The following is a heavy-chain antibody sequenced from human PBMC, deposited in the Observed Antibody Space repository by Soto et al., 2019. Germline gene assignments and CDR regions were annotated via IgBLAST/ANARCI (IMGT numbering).Heavy chain of an antibody. CDR1: GGSISSSSYY. V-gene: IGHV4-39*01. CDR3: ARHGDDGDYVRYCQH. D-gene: IGHD4-17*01. J-gene: IGHJ1*01. Sequence: QLQLQESGPGLVEPSETLSLTCTVSGGSISSSSYYWGWIRQPPGKGLEWIGSIYYSGSTYYNPSLKSRVTISVDTSKNQFSLKLSSVTAADTAVYYCARHGDDGDYVRYCQHWGQGTLVTVSS. CDR2: IYYSGST.